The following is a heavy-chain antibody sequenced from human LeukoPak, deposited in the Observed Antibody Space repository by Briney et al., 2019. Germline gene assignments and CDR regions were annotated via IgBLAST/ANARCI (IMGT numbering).Heavy chain of an antibody. CDR2: ISSSSGTI. J-gene: IGHJ4*02. CDR1: VFTFSSNS. D-gene: IGHD2-8*02. V-gene: IGHV3-48*02. CDR3: AREGSDWWDY. Sequence: GGSLRLSCAASVFTFSSNSMNWVRQAPGKGLEWVSYISSSSGTIYYADSVKGRFTISRDNAKNSLYLQMNSLRDEDTAVYYCAREGSDWWDYWGQGTLVTVSS.